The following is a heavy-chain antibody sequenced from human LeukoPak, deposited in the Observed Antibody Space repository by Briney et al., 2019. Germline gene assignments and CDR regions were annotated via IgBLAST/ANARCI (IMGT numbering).Heavy chain of an antibody. D-gene: IGHD1-14*01. V-gene: IGHV3-21*01. CDR3: ATETIGRHYDY. Sequence: PGGSLRLSCAASGFTFSSCGFNWVRQAPGKGLEWVSSIGPTGADRYYADSVRGRFTISRDNAKNSMYLQMDSLRDEDTAVYYCATETIGRHYDYWGQGTLLTVSS. J-gene: IGHJ4*02. CDR1: GFTFSSCG. CDR2: IGPTGADR.